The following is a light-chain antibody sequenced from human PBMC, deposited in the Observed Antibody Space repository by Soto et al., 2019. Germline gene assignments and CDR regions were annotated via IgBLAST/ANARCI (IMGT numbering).Light chain of an antibody. V-gene: IGKV3-20*01. CDR1: QSVSSSY. CDR2: GAS. J-gene: IGKJ5*01. CDR3: QQYGSSPIP. Sequence: EVVLTQSPGTLSLSPGERATLSCRASQSVSSSYLAWYQQKPGQAPRLLIYGASSRATGIPDRFTGSGSGTDFTLTISRLEPEDFAVYYCQQYGSSPIPFGQGTRPAIK.